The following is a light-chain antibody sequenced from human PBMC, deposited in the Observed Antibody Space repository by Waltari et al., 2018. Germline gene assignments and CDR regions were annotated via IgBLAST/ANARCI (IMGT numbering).Light chain of an antibody. Sequence: SALTHPASVSGPPGQSIPIPSTAISGEVGSFPPLFLYQRHPGGAPNLLIYEVSKRPSGVSTRFSGSKSGKAASLTISGLQAEDEAEYYCCAFAGRGFYVFGTGTRVTVL. CDR3: CAFAGRGFYV. CDR1: SGEVGSFPP. CDR2: EVS. J-gene: IGLJ1*01. V-gene: IGLV2-23*02.